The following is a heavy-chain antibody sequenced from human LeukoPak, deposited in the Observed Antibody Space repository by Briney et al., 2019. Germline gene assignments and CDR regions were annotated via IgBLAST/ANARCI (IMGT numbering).Heavy chain of an antibody. CDR1: GSSISSYY. CDR2: IFYSGST. V-gene: IGHV4-59*08. Sequence: SETLSLTCTVSGSSISSYYWSWIRQPPGKGLEWIGYIFYSGSTNYNPSLKSRVTISVDTSKNQFSLKLTSVTAADTAVYYCARLSTVVTGYSFDIWGQGTMVTVSS. D-gene: IGHD4-23*01. J-gene: IGHJ3*02. CDR3: ARLSTVVTGYSFDI.